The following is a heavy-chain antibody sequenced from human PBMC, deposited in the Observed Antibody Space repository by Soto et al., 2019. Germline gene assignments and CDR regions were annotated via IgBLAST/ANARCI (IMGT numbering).Heavy chain of an antibody. CDR3: ARVVREQLVTPAAYYYYGMDV. Sequence: SETLSLTCTVSGGSISSYYWSWIRQPPGKGLEWIGYIYYSGSTNYNPSLKSRVTISVDTSKNQFSLKLSSVTAADTAVYYCARVVREQLVTPAAYYYYGMDVWGQGTTVTVCS. J-gene: IGHJ6*02. V-gene: IGHV4-59*01. CDR1: GGSISSYY. D-gene: IGHD6-13*01. CDR2: IYYSGST.